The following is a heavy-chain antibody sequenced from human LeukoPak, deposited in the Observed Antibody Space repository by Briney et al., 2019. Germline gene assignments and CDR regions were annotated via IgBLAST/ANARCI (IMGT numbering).Heavy chain of an antibody. Sequence: SETLSLTCTVSGGSISSRTYYWGWIRQPPGKGLEWIGTIYYSGTTYYNPSLKSRVTISLDTSKNQFSLKLSSVTAADTAIYYCARDFSSSSTVYYYYYYMDVWGKGTTVTVSS. CDR3: ARDFSSSSTVYYYYYYMDV. J-gene: IGHJ6*03. D-gene: IGHD6-6*01. V-gene: IGHV4-39*07. CDR1: GGSISSRTYY. CDR2: IYYSGTT.